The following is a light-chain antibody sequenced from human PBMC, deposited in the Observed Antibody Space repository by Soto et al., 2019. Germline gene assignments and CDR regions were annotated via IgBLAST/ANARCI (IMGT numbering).Light chain of an antibody. V-gene: IGKV1-9*01. CDR1: QGIRRS. Sequence: DIPVTQSPSFLSASVGDTVTITCRASQGIRRSFAWYQQTPGKAPKLLINAASTLQSGVPPRFSGSGSGTEFTLTISSLQPEDFATYYCQQLYGSPYTFGQGTKLDIK. CDR2: AAS. J-gene: IGKJ2*01. CDR3: QQLYGSPYT.